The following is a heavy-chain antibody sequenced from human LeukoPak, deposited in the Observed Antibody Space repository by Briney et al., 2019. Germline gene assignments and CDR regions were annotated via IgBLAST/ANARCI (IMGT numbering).Heavy chain of an antibody. CDR2: INPNSGGT. Sequence: ASVKVSCKASGYTFTGYYMHWVRQAPGQGLEWMGWINPNSGGTNYAQKFQGRVTMTRDTSISTAYMELSRLRSDDTAVYYCARETPVYYYDSSGYSVGLDYWGQGTLVTGSS. D-gene: IGHD3-22*01. J-gene: IGHJ4*02. CDR3: ARETPVYYYDSSGYSVGLDY. CDR1: GYTFTGYY. V-gene: IGHV1-2*02.